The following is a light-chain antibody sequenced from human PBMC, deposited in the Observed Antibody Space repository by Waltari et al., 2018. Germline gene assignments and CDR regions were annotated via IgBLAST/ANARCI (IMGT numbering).Light chain of an antibody. CDR1: QGNSNS. V-gene: IGKV1-NL1*01. CDR2: GAS. Sequence: DIQMTPSPSSLSASVGDRVTMTCRASQGNSNSLAWYQQKPGKAPKLLLYGASRLESGVPPRFSGSGSGTDYTLTISSLQPDDFATYYCQQYYFTPYTLGQGTKLDIK. CDR3: QQYYFTPYT. J-gene: IGKJ2*01.